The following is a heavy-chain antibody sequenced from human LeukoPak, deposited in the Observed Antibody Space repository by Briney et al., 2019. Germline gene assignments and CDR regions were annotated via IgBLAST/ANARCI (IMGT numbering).Heavy chain of an antibody. CDR2: ISAYNGNT. Sequence: GASVTVSFKASGYTFTIYGISWVRQAPGQGLEWMGWISAYNGNTNYAQKLQGRVTMTTDTSTSTAYMELRSLRSDDTAVYYCARDGGLGYCSSTSCYFDYWGQGTLVTVSS. CDR1: GYTFTIYG. J-gene: IGHJ4*02. D-gene: IGHD2-2*01. CDR3: ARDGGLGYCSSTSCYFDY. V-gene: IGHV1-18*01.